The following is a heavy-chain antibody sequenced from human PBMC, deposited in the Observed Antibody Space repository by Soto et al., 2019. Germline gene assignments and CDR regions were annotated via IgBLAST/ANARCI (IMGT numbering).Heavy chain of an antibody. D-gene: IGHD6-13*01. CDR3: ARDSSRVAAAPLYYFDY. V-gene: IGHV3-33*01. J-gene: IGHJ4*02. Sequence: QVQLVESGGGVVQPGRSLRLSCTASGFTFSSYGMHWVRQAPGKGLEWVAVIWYDGSKEYYADSVQGRFTISRDNSRNTLYLQMNSLRAEDTAVYYCARDSSRVAAAPLYYFDYWGQGTLVTVSS. CDR2: IWYDGSKE. CDR1: GFTFSSYG.